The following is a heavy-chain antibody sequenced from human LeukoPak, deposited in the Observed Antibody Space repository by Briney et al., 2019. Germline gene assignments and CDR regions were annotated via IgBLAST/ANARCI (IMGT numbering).Heavy chain of an antibody. D-gene: IGHD6-19*01. V-gene: IGHV3-23*01. J-gene: IGHJ4*02. CDR2: VFGSGGSA. CDR3: GKTTVGYSSGRYPGWPIDY. Sequence: GSLRLSCVASGFTFNSYAMYWVRQAPGKGLEWVAGVFGSGGSAQYTDSVEGRFTIFRDNSKNTVYLQMSSLRAEDTAVYYCGKTTVGYSSGRYPGWPIDYWGQGTLVTVSS. CDR1: GFTFNSYA.